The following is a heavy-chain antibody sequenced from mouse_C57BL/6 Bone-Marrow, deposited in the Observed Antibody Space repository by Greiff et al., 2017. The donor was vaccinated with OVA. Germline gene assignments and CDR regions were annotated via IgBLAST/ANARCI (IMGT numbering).Heavy chain of an antibody. Sequence: VQGVESGAELVRPGTSVKVSCKASGYAFTNYLIEWVKQRPGQGLEWIGVINPGSGGTNYNEKFKGKATLTADKSSSTAYMQLSSLTSEDSAVYFCARKGGYPYYFDYWGQGTTLTVSS. D-gene: IGHD2-2*01. CDR2: INPGSGGT. CDR3: ARKGGYPYYFDY. J-gene: IGHJ2*01. V-gene: IGHV1-54*01. CDR1: GYAFTNYL.